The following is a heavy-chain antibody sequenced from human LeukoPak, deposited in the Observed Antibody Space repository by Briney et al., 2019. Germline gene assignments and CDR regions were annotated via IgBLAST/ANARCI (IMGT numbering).Heavy chain of an antibody. J-gene: IGHJ6*02. D-gene: IGHD2-15*01. CDR2: FDPEDGET. Sequence: ASVKVSCKVSGYTLTELSMHWVRQAPGKGLEWMGGFDPEDGETIYAQKFQGRVTMTEDTSTDTAYMELSSLRSEDTAVYYCARGGSWGYYYGMDVWGQGTTVTASS. CDR3: ARGGSWGYYYGMDV. V-gene: IGHV1-24*01. CDR1: GYTLTELS.